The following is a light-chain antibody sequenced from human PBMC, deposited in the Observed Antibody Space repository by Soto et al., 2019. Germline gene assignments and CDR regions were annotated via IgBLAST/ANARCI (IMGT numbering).Light chain of an antibody. V-gene: IGKV3-11*01. CDR3: QQRSNWLT. CDR2: DAS. CDR1: QSVSSY. J-gene: IGKJ4*01. Sequence: EIVLTQSPATLSLTPGERATLSCRASQSVSSYLAWYQQKPGQAPRLLIYDASNRATGIPARFSGSGSGTNFPFTISSLEPEDFAVYSCQQRSNWLTFGGGTKVDIK.